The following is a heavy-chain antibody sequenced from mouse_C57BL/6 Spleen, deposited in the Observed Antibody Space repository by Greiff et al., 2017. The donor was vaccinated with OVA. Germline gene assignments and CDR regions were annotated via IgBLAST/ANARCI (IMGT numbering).Heavy chain of an antibody. V-gene: IGHV5-9-1*02. CDR1: GFTFSSYA. J-gene: IGHJ2*01. CDR2: ISSGGDYI. D-gene: IGHD2-3*01. CDR3: TRGGWFRDYFDY. Sequence: EVKLQESGEGLVKPGGSLKLSCAASGFTFSSYAMSWVRQTPEKRLEWVAYISSGGDYIYYADTVKGRFTISRDNARNTLYLQMSSLKSEDTAMYYCTRGGWFRDYFDYWGQGTTLTVSS.